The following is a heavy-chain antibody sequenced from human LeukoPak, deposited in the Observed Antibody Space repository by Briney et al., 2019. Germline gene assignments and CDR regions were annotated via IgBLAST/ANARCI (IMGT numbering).Heavy chain of an antibody. D-gene: IGHD5-24*01. CDR3: ARDSGMATIHYFDY. V-gene: IGHV3-7*01. CDR1: GFTFSSYW. Sequence: GGSLRLSCAASGFTFSSYWMSWVRQAPGKGLEWVANIKQDGSEEYYVDSVKGRFTISRDNAKNSLYLQMNSLRAEDTAVYYCARDSGMATIHYFDYWGQGTLVTVSS. J-gene: IGHJ4*02. CDR2: IKQDGSEE.